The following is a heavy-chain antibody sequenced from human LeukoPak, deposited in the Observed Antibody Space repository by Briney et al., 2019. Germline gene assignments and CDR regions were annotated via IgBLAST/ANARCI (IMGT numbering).Heavy chain of an antibody. D-gene: IGHD6-19*01. J-gene: IGHJ4*02. CDR2: ISYDGSNK. Sequence: PGGSLRLSCSASGFTFSSYAMHWVRQAPGKGLEWVAVISYDGSNKYYADSVKGRFTISRDNSKNTLYLQMNSLRAEDTAVYYCARADLFGIAVAGPFDYWGQGTLVTVSS. CDR3: ARADLFGIAVAGPFDY. V-gene: IGHV3-30*04. CDR1: GFTFSSYA.